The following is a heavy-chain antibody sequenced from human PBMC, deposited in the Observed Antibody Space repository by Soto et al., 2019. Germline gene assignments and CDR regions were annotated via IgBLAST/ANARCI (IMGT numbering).Heavy chain of an antibody. J-gene: IGHJ3*02. Sequence: SVKVSCKASGGTFSSYAISWVRQAPGQGLEWMGGIIPIFGTANYAQKFQGRVTITADESTSTAYMELSSLRSEDTAVYYCAREGFANYYDCSGYSPYDAFDIWGQGTMVTVSS. CDR3: AREGFANYYDCSGYSPYDAFDI. V-gene: IGHV1-69*13. D-gene: IGHD3-22*01. CDR1: GGTFSSYA. CDR2: IIPIFGTA.